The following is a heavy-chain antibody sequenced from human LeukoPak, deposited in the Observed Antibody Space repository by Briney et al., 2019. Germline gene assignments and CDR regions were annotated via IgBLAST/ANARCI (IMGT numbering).Heavy chain of an antibody. D-gene: IGHD1-1*01. Sequence: GGSLRLSCAHSGFTFSDYDMHWVRQAPRKGLEWVSAICTAGDTYYTGSVKGRFTISRENAKNSLYLQMNSLRAGDTAVYYCARVAKERVGGVYYFDYWGQGTLVTVSS. V-gene: IGHV3-13*01. J-gene: IGHJ4*02. CDR1: GFTFSDYD. CDR3: ARVAKERVGGVYYFDY. CDR2: ICTAGDT.